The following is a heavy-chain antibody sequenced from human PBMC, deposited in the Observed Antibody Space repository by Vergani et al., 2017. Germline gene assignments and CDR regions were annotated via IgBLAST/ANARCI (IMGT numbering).Heavy chain of an antibody. Sequence: QVQLQESGPGLVKPSQTLSLTCTVSGGSISSGSYYWSWIRQPAGKGLEWIGRIYTRGSTNYNPSLKSRVTLSLDTSKNQFSLKLSSVTAADTAVCYCARDCSSVSCYTRGFDYWRQGTLVTDSS. CDR1: GGSISSGSYY. J-gene: IGHJ4*02. V-gene: IGHV4-61*02. CDR3: ARDCSSVSCYTRGFDY. CDR2: IYTRGST. D-gene: IGHD2-2*02.